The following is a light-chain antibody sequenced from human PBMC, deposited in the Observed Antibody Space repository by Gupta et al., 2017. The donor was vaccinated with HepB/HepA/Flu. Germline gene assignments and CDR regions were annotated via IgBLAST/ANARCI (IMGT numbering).Light chain of an antibody. V-gene: IGKV1-39*01. J-gene: IGKJ5*01. CDR1: QTITRY. Sequence: DIQMSQSPYSLSASVVDRVTITCPARQTITRYVNLYQQRPGEATKLLIYCDSQLQSGFPASVSVTGTETESTLTINILKPEDFAVYYCQRSYITPHVTFGQGTRLDI. CDR2: CDS. CDR3: QRSYITPHVT.